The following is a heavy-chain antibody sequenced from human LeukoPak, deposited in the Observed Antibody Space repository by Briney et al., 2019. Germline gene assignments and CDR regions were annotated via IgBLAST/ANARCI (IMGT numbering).Heavy chain of an antibody. J-gene: IGHJ3*02. V-gene: IGHV3-7*01. D-gene: IGHD3-10*01. CDR3: ARGSEIIMVRGVIIRSAFDI. Sequence: PGGSLRLSCAASGFTFSSYWMSWVRQAPGKGLEWVANIKQDGSEKYYVDSVKGRFTISRDNAKNSLYLQMNSLRAEDTAVYYCARGSEIIMVRGVIIRSAFDIWGQGTMVTVSS. CDR2: IKQDGSEK. CDR1: GFTFSSYW.